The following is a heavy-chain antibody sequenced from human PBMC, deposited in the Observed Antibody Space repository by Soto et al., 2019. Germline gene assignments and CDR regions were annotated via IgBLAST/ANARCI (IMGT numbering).Heavy chain of an antibody. J-gene: IGHJ4*02. CDR3: RVTGVSEVDY. CDR1: GYTFTSYY. Sequence: ASVKVSCKASGYTFTSYYMHWVRQAPGQGLEWMGIINPSGGSTSYAQKFQGRVTMTRDTSISTAYMELTGLRSDDTAVYYCRVTGVSEVDYWGQGTLVTVSS. D-gene: IGHD2-8*01. V-gene: IGHV1-46*01. CDR2: INPSGGST.